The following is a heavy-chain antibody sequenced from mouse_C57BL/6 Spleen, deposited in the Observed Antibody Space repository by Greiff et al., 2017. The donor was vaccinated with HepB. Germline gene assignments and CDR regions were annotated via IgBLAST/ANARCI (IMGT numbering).Heavy chain of an antibody. J-gene: IGHJ3*01. V-gene: IGHV5-17*01. D-gene: IGHD2-4*01. CDR1: GFTFSDYG. CDR3: ARGRDYDGSPFAY. CDR2: ISSGSSTI. Sequence: VQLQQSGGGLVKPGGSLKLSCAASGFTFSDYGMHWVRQAPEKGLEWVAYISSGSSTIYYADTVTGRFTISRDNAKNTLFLQMTSLRSEDTAMYYCARGRDYDGSPFAYWGQGTLVTVSA.